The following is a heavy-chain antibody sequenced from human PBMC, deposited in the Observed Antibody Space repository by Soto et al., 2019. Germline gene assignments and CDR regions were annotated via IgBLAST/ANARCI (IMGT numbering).Heavy chain of an antibody. CDR1: YGSISNYF. J-gene: IGHJ4*02. CDR3: ERHELGYCSGGSCPYYFDH. D-gene: IGHD2-15*01. CDR2: IYYSGDA. Sequence: LSLTWTVWYGSISNYFWSRIRQPPGKGLEWIGYIYYSGDAKYNPSLKSRVLISVDTSKNQFSLKLSSVTAADTAVYYCERHELGYCSGGSCPYYFDHWGQGTLVTVSS. V-gene: IGHV4-59*08.